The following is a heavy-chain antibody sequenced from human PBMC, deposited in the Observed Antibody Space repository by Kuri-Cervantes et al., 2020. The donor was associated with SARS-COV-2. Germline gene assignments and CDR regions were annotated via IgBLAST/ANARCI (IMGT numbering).Heavy chain of an antibody. CDR1: GYTFTNYG. CDR3: ARENPPLDYYYYMDV. D-gene: IGHD1-14*01. V-gene: IGHV1-18*04. CDR2: SSGYNGNT. J-gene: IGHJ6*03. Sequence: ASVKVSCKASGYTFTNYGISWVRQAPGQGLEWMGWSSGYNGNTNYAQKVQGRVTMTADISTSTAYMELRRLRSDDTAVYYCARENPPLDYYYYMDVWGKGTTVTVSS.